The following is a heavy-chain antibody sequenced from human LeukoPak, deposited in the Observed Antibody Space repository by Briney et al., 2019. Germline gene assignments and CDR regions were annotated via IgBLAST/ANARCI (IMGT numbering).Heavy chain of an antibody. J-gene: IGHJ5*02. V-gene: IGHV3-21*01. Sequence: GGSLRLSCAASGFTFSSYSMNWVRQAPGKGLEWVSSISSSSSYIYYADSVKGRFTISRDNAKNSLYLQMNSLRAEDTAVYYCAREGSKGSSSWYGNWFDPWGQGTLVTVSS. CDR1: GFTFSSYS. CDR2: ISSSSSYI. CDR3: AREGSKGSSSWYGNWFDP. D-gene: IGHD6-13*01.